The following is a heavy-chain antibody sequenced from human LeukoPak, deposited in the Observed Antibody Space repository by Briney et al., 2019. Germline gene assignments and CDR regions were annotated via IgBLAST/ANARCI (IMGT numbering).Heavy chain of an antibody. CDR3: AKDRSGYGDYEFGY. V-gene: IGHV3-23*01. J-gene: IGHJ4*02. Sequence: GGSLRLSCAASGFTFSSYAMSWVRQAPGKGLEWVSTISGSGGSTYYADSVKGRFTISRDNSKNTLYLQINSLRAEDTAVYYCAKDRSGYGDYEFGYWGQGTLVTVSS. CDR2: ISGSGGST. CDR1: GFTFSSYA. D-gene: IGHD4-17*01.